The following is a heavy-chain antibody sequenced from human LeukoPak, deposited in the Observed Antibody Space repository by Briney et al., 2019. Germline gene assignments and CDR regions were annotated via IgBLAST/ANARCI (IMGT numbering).Heavy chain of an antibody. V-gene: IGHV3-23*01. J-gene: IGHJ4*02. D-gene: IGHD6-13*01. CDR2: ISGGAGTT. CDR1: GFTFSSYP. Sequence: PGGSLRLSCAASGFTFSSYPMSWVRQAPGKGLEWVSSISGGAGTTYYADSVKGRFTISRDTSNKMLYLQMNSLRAEDTAVYYCVTSQRAVIGSSTWYVPDYWGQGTLVTVSS. CDR3: VTSQRAVIGSSTWYVPDY.